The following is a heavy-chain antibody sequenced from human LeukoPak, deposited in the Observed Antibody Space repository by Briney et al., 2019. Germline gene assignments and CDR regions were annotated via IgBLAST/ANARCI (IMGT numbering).Heavy chain of an antibody. CDR3: ARDLSSSWWFWFDP. J-gene: IGHJ5*02. Sequence: PGGSLRLSCAASGFTFSSYWMNWVRHAPGKGLVWVSRIASDGSSTTYADSVKGRFSISRDNAKNTLYLQMNSLRVEDTAVYYCARDLSSSWWFWFDPWGQGTLVTVSS. CDR1: GFTFSSYW. D-gene: IGHD6-13*01. CDR2: IASDGSST. V-gene: IGHV3-74*01.